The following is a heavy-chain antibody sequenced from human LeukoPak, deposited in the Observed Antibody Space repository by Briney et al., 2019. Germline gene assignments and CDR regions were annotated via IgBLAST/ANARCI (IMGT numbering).Heavy chain of an antibody. J-gene: IGHJ3*02. CDR3: ARVRSGWYRDDAFDI. CDR2: ISSSSSYI. CDR1: GFTFSSYS. Sequence: SGGSLRLSCAASGFTFSSYSMNWARQAPGKGLEWVSSISSSSSYIYYADSVKGRFTISRDNAKNSLYLQMISLRAEDTAVYYCARVRSGWYRDDAFDIWGQGTMVTVSS. D-gene: IGHD6-19*01. V-gene: IGHV3-21*01.